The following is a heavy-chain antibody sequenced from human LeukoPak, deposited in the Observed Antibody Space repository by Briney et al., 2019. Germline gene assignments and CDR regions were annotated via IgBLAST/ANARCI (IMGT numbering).Heavy chain of an antibody. D-gene: IGHD3-22*01. CDR1: GYTFTSYG. CDR3: ARDRVIVGPSDAFDI. V-gene: IGHV1-2*02. Sequence: ASVKDSCKASGYTFTSYGISWVPQAPGQGREWMGWISPNRGGPNSAQKFQGRVTMTRDTPISTAYMELSRLRSDDTAVYYCARDRVIVGPSDAFDIWGQGTMVTVSS. J-gene: IGHJ3*02. CDR2: ISPNRGGP.